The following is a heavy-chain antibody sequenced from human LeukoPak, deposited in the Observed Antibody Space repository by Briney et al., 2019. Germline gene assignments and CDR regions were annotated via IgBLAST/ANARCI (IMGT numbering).Heavy chain of an antibody. CDR1: GFTFSNYA. V-gene: IGHV3-23*01. CDR3: AKSSYYDASGYYREYYFDY. CDR2: ISGSGGST. J-gene: IGHJ4*02. Sequence: GGSLRLSCAASGFTFSNYAMSWVRQAPGKGLEWVSSISGSGGSTHYADSVKGRFTISRDKTKNTLYLQMNSLRAEDTAVYYCAKSSYYDASGYYREYYFDYWGQGTLVTVSS. D-gene: IGHD3-22*01.